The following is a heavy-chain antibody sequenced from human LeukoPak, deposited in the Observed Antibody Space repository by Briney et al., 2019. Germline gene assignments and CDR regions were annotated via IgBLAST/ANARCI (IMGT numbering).Heavy chain of an antibody. CDR3: ATHADYADNLHY. V-gene: IGHV1-2*06. CDR2: INPNSGGT. D-gene: IGHD4-17*01. J-gene: IGHJ4*02. Sequence: ASVKVSCKASGYTFTGYYIHWVRQAPGQGLEWMGRINPNSGGTNYAQKFQGRVTVTRDTSISTAYMELSSLGSDDTAVYYCATHADYADNLHYWGQGTLVTVSS. CDR1: GYTFTGYY.